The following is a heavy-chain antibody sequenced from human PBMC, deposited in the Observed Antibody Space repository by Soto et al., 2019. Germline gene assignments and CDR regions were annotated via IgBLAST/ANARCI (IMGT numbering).Heavy chain of an antibody. Sequence: QLQLQESGPGLVKPSETLSLTCNVSGGSISSSRSYWAWFRQPPGKELEWIANIFYAGNTYYNPSLKSRVTVSVDTSKSPFSLKLDSVTAADTAVYYCARQAAAPGIDLWFDPWGQGTLVTVSS. V-gene: IGHV4-39*01. CDR2: IFYAGNT. J-gene: IGHJ5*02. CDR1: GGSISSSRSY. CDR3: ARQAAAPGIDLWFDP. D-gene: IGHD6-13*01.